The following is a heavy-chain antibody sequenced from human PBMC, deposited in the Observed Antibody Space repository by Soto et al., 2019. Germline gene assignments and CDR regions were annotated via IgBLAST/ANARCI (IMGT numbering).Heavy chain of an antibody. D-gene: IGHD6-19*01. CDR3: GRGRGYSNAWGSYYSGMDV. CDR2: INHSGST. CDR1: GGCFSNYY. J-gene: IGHJ6*02. V-gene: IGHV4-34*01. Sequence: ETRSPTGAIYGGCFSNYYWDWIRQPPGKGLEWMGKINHSGSTNYSPSLKSRLTISVDTSKNQFSLKLISVTAADTAVYFCGRGRGYSNAWGSYYSGMDVWGQGTTVTVYS.